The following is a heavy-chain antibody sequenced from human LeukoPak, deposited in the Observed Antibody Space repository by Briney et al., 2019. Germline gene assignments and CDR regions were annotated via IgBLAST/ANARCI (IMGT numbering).Heavy chain of an antibody. J-gene: IGHJ6*02. Sequence: GGSLRLSCAASGFTVSSNYMTWDRQAPGKGLEWVSVIYSGGSTYYADSVKGRFTISRDNSKNTLYLQMNSLRAEDTAVYYCARDLTVVVRGVSHGMDVWGQGTTVTVSS. V-gene: IGHV3-66*01. CDR2: IYSGGST. D-gene: IGHD3-10*01. CDR3: ARDLTVVVRGVSHGMDV. CDR1: GFTVSSNY.